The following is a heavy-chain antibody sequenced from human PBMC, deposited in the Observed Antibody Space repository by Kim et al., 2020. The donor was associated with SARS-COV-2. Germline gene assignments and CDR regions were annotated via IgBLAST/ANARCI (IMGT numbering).Heavy chain of an antibody. D-gene: IGHD3-22*01. J-gene: IGHJ4*02. V-gene: IGHV3-9*01. Sequence: GRFTISRDNAKNSLYLQMNSLRAEDTALYYCAKDTSLDSSGYYLSSFDYWGQGTLVTVSS. CDR3: AKDTSLDSSGYYLSSFDY.